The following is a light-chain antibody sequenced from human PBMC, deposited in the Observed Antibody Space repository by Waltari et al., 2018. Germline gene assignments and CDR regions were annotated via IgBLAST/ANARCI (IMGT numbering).Light chain of an antibody. V-gene: IGLV2-11*01. CDR1: SSDIGSYNA. Sequence: QAAPTQPPSVSGSPGQSVTISCTGTSSDIGSYNAVSWYQQHPGKAPKLMIYEVSKRPSGVSDRFSGSKSGNTASLTISGLQAEDEADYYCSSYAGSNTLLFGGGTRLTVL. CDR3: SSYAGSNTLL. J-gene: IGLJ2*01. CDR2: EVS.